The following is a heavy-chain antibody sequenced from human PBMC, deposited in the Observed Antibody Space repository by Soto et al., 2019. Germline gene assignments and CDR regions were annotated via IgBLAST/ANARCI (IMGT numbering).Heavy chain of an antibody. J-gene: IGHJ4*02. CDR3: ARDDEGGSDCDLGY. V-gene: IGHV3-30-3*01. CDR2: ILSDGSNK. CDR1: GFTPSIHA. Sequence: PGXSLRLSGAVSGFTPSIHAIHWVIQAPGKGLEWVALILSDGSNKYYADSVKGRFTTSRDNSKNTMYLQMNSLSVEDTAVYYCARDDEGGSDCDLGYWGQGALVTVSS. D-gene: IGHD1-26*01.